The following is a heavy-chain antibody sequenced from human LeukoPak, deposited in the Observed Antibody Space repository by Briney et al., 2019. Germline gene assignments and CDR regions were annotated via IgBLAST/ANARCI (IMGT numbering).Heavy chain of an antibody. Sequence: GESLRLSCAASGFTFTTYWMSWVRQAPGKGLEWVANINQDGTEKFYVDSVKGRFTISRDNAKNSLYLQMNSLRAEDTAVYYCLYSGNYSPFDYWGQGTLVTVSS. V-gene: IGHV3-7*01. CDR2: INQDGTEK. J-gene: IGHJ4*02. CDR3: LYSGNYSPFDY. CDR1: GFTFTTYW. D-gene: IGHD1-26*01.